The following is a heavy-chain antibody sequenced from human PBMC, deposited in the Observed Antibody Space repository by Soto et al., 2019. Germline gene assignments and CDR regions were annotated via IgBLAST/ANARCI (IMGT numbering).Heavy chain of an antibody. D-gene: IGHD1-1*01. J-gene: IGHJ5*02. Sequence: SETLSLTCTVSGASISGFYLSWSRKCAGKGLEWIVRIYATGTTDYNPSLKSRVMMSVDTSKKQLSLKLRSVTAADTAVYYCVRDGTKTLRDWFDPWGQGISVTVSS. V-gene: IGHV4-4*07. CDR1: GASISGFY. CDR2: IYATGTT. CDR3: VRDGTKTLRDWFDP.